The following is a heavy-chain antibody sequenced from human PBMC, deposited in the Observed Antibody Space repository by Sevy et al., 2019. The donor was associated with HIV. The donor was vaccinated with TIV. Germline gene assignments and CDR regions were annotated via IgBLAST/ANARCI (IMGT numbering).Heavy chain of an antibody. CDR3: AKTPYSSGWSHIDY. CDR2: ISGSGGDT. D-gene: IGHD6-19*01. Sequence: GGSLRLSCGASGFTFSSYGMSWVRQAPGKGLEWVSFISGSGGDTYYADSVKGGFTISRDNSKNTLYMHMISLRAEDTAVYFCAKTPYSSGWSHIDYWGQGTLVTVSS. V-gene: IGHV3-23*01. J-gene: IGHJ4*02. CDR1: GFTFSSYG.